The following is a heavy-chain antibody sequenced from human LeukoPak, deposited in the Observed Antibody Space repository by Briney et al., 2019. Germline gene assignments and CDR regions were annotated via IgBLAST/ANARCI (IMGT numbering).Heavy chain of an antibody. V-gene: IGHV3-23*01. CDR2: ISGSGGST. CDR1: GFTFSSYA. D-gene: IGHD6-13*01. Sequence: GGSLRLSCAASGFTFSSYAMSWVRQAPGKGLEWVSAISGSGGSTYYADSVKGRFTISRDNSKNTLYLQMNSLSAGDTAVLYCEKGGPRGQLARTYYYYGRDGWGRGPAVTVSS. J-gene: IGHJ6*02. CDR3: EKGGPRGQLARTYYYYGRDG.